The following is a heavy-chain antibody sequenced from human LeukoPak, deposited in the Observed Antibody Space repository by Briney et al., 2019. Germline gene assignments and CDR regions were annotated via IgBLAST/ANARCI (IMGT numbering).Heavy chain of an antibody. D-gene: IGHD6-19*01. CDR2: IYYTGST. Sequence: SETLSLTCTVSGDSISSYYWSWIRQPPGKGLEWIGYIYYTGSTNYNPSLKSRVTISVDTSKNQFSLKLSSVTAADTAVYYCARDGRAVAAIPYYYYGMDVWGQGTTVTVSS. CDR3: ARDGRAVAAIPYYYYGMDV. V-gene: IGHV4-59*12. CDR1: GDSISSYY. J-gene: IGHJ6*02.